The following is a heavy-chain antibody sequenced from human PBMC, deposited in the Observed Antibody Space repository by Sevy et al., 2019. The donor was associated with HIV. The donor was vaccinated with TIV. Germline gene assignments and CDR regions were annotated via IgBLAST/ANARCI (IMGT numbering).Heavy chain of an antibody. V-gene: IGHV3-7*04. CDR2: IKQDGSEK. CDR1: GFTFSSYW. D-gene: IGHD5-12*01. J-gene: IGHJ6*03. CDR3: ATDIVATIYYYYYMDV. Sequence: GGSLTLSCAASGFTFSSYWMSWVRQAPGKGLEWVVNIKQDGSEKYYVDSVKGRFTISRDNAKNSLYLQMNSLRAEDTAVYYCATDIVATIYYYYYMDVWGKGTTVTVSS.